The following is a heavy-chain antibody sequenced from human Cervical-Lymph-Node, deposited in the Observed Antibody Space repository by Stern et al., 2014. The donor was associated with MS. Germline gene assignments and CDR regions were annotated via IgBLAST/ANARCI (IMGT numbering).Heavy chain of an antibody. CDR1: GFTFRNVW. Sequence: EVQLEESGGGLVKPGGSLRLLCAGSGFTFRNVWMNWVRQAPGKGLEWGARVKSRADVGTSDYGAPVKGSFTISRYDSKNTLSLQIDNLRAEDTAVYYCTTIGYSASRSGFFDFWGQGTLVTVSS. CDR2: VKSRADVGTS. CDR3: TTIGYSASRSGFFDF. J-gene: IGHJ4*02. V-gene: IGHV3-15*05. D-gene: IGHD5-18*01.